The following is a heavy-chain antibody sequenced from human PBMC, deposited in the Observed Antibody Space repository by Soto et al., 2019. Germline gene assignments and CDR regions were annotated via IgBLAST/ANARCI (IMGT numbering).Heavy chain of an antibody. CDR3: AREYYYDSSGYYYVGYYGMDV. D-gene: IGHD3-22*01. J-gene: IGHJ6*02. CDR1: GFTFSSYG. V-gene: IGHV3-33*01. CDR2: IWYDGSNK. Sequence: GGSLRLSCAASGFTFSSYGMHWVRQAPGNGLEWVAVIWYDGSNKYYADSVKGRFTIPRDNSKNTLYLQMNSLRAEDTAVYYCAREYYYDSSGYYYVGYYGMDVWGQGTTVTVSS.